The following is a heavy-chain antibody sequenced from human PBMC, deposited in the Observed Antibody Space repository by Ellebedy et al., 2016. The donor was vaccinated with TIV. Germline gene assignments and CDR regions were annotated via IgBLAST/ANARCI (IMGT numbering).Heavy chain of an antibody. D-gene: IGHD1-26*01. J-gene: IGHJ4*02. V-gene: IGHV4-59*01. CDR2: VYYTGST. CDR1: GGSISGYY. CDR3: ARDLRGTF. Sequence: MPSETLSLTCTVSGGSISGYYWSWIRQSPEKGLEWIGYVYYTGSTNYNPSLKSRVTISVDTSKNQFSLKLNSVTAADTAVYYCARDLRGTFWGQGTLVTVSS.